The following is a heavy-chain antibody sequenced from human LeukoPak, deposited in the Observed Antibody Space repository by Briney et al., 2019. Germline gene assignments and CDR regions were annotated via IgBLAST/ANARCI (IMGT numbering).Heavy chain of an antibody. D-gene: IGHD6-19*01. CDR2: IYTSGST. CDR1: GGSISSYY. J-gene: IGHJ5*02. V-gene: IGHV4-4*07. Sequence: SETLSLTCTVSGGSISSYYWSWIRQPAGKGLKWIGRIYTSGSTNYNPSLKSRVTMSVDTSKNQFSLKLSSVTAADTAVYYCARASVAGPRNNWFDPWGQGTLVTVSS. CDR3: ARASVAGPRNNWFDP.